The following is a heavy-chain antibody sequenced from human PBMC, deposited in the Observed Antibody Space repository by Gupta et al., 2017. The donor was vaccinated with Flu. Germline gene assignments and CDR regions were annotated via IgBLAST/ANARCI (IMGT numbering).Heavy chain of an antibody. D-gene: IGHD6-25*01. J-gene: IGHJ4*02. Sequence: QAQLDQFGPQLKRPGSSVKVPGESSGVDHRLHTVAWVRQVPGQRREGMGAYVGVFPATHYSPKFQDRLTIAANEFTDTVYMELSGLKSNDSAVYYCARDPGDSSGSYLSYWGQGTKVTVSS. CDR3: ARDPGDSSGSYLSY. CDR2: YVGVFPAT. V-gene: IGHV1-69*01. CDR1: GVDHRLHT.